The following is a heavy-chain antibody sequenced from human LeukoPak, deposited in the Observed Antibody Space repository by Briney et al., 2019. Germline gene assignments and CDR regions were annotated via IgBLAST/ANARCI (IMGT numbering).Heavy chain of an antibody. Sequence: ASVKVSCKASGYTFTSYGISWVRQAPGQGLEWMGWISAYNGNTNYAQKLQGRVTMTEDTSTDTVYMELSSLRSEDTAMYYCATDPNYYGSGSLDYWGQGTLVTVSS. CDR1: GYTFTSYG. CDR3: ATDPNYYGSGSLDY. V-gene: IGHV1-18*01. CDR2: ISAYNGNT. J-gene: IGHJ4*02. D-gene: IGHD3-10*01.